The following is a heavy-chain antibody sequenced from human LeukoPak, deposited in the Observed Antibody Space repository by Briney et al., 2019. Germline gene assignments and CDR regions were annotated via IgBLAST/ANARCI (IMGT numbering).Heavy chain of an antibody. CDR1: GFTFSSYA. J-gene: IGHJ1*01. V-gene: IGHV3-64*01. CDR2: ISSNGGST. D-gene: IGHD6-13*01. Sequence: GGSLRLSCAASGFTFSSYAMHWVRQAPGKGLEYVSAISSNGGSTYYANSVKGRFTISRDNSKNTLYLQMGSLRAEDMAVYYCAMSIAAAGTYLQHWGQGTLVTVSS. CDR3: AMSIAAAGTYLQH.